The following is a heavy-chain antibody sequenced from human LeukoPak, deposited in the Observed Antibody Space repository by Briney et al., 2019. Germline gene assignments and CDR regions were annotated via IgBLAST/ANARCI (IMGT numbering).Heavy chain of an antibody. Sequence: GGSLRLSCAASGFTFDDYTMHWVRQAPGKGLEWVSLITWDGGSTYYADSVKGRFTISRDNSKNTLYLQMNSLRAEDTAVYYRAKRGTIWGQGTMVTVSS. J-gene: IGHJ3*02. D-gene: IGHD3-16*01. CDR3: AKRGTI. CDR2: ITWDGGST. V-gene: IGHV3-43*01. CDR1: GFTFDDYT.